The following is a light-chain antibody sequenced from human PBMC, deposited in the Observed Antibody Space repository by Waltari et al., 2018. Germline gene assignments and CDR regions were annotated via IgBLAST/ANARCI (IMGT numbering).Light chain of an antibody. CDR2: GAS. J-gene: IGKJ1*01. Sequence: EIVMTQSPATLSVSPGERATLSCRASQSVSSSVAWYQQKPGQAPRLLNFGASTRATGIPARFSGSGSGTEFTLTISSLQSEDVAVYYCQQYNNWPWTFGQGTKVEIK. CDR1: QSVSSS. V-gene: IGKV3-15*01. CDR3: QQYNNWPWT.